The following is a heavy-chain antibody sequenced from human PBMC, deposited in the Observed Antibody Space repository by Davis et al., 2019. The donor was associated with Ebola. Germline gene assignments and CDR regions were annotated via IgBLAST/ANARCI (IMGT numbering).Heavy chain of an antibody. CDR2: IHHSGST. D-gene: IGHD3-3*01. V-gene: IGHV4-61*01. Sequence: SETLSLTCTVSGGSISSSSYYLSWIRQSPGKGLEWIGYIHHSGSTKYNPSLESRVTISVDTSKNQISLSLTSVTAADTAVYYCARTYDFWSGYWPYYFDYWGQGTLVTVSS. CDR3: ARTYDFWSGYWPYYFDY. J-gene: IGHJ4*02. CDR1: GGSISSSSYY.